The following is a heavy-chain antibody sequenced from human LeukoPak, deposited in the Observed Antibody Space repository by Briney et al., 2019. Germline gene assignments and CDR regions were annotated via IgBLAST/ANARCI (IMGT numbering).Heavy chain of an antibody. Sequence: GASVKFSCKASGYTFTSYGISWVRQAPGQGLEWMGWISAYNGNTNYAQKLQGRVTMTTDTSTSTAYMELRSLRSDDTAVYYCARVIWYSSSWYGDYWGQGTLVTVSS. D-gene: IGHD6-13*01. CDR3: ARVIWYSSSWYGDY. CDR2: ISAYNGNT. CDR1: GYTFTSYG. V-gene: IGHV1-18*04. J-gene: IGHJ4*02.